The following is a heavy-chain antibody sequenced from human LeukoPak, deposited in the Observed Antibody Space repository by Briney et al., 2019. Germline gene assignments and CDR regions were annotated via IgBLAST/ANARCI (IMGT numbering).Heavy chain of an antibody. CDR1: GFTFSSYW. Sequence: GGSLRLSCAASGFTFSSYWMHWVRQAAGKGLVWVSRINSDGTSTSNADSVKGRFTISRDNAKNTLYLQMNSLRAEDTAVYYCARNYVWGNYRYFDYWGQGTLVTVSS. V-gene: IGHV3-74*01. J-gene: IGHJ4*02. CDR2: INSDGTST. D-gene: IGHD3-16*02. CDR3: ARNYVWGNYRYFDY.